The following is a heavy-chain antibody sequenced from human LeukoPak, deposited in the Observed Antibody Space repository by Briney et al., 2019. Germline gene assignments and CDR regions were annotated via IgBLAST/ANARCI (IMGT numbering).Heavy chain of an antibody. Sequence: ASVKVSCKASGYTFTGYYMHWVRQAPGQGLEWMGWINPNSGGTNYAQKLQGRVTMTTDTSTSIAYMELRSLRSDDTAVYYCARGLIAAAGRGPVDYWGQGTLVTVSS. CDR3: ARGLIAAAGRGPVDY. CDR2: INPNSGGT. J-gene: IGHJ4*02. D-gene: IGHD6-13*01. V-gene: IGHV1-2*02. CDR1: GYTFTGYY.